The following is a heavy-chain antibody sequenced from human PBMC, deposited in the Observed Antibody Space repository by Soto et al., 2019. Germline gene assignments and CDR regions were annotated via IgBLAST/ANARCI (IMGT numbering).Heavy chain of an antibody. J-gene: IGHJ6*02. V-gene: IGHV5-10-1*01. D-gene: IGHD3-22*01. CDR3: ARQYYYDSSGSNYYYYYGMDV. CDR2: IDPSDSYT. CDR1: GYSLTSYW. Sequence: GESLKISGKGSGYSLTSYWLSWVRQMPGKVLEWMGRIDPSDSYTNYSPSFQGHVTISADKSISTAYLQWSSLKASDTAMYYCARQYYYDSSGSNYYYYYGMDVWGQGTTVTVS.